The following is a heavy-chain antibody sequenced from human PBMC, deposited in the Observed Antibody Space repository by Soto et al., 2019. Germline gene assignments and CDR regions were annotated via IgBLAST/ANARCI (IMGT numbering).Heavy chain of an antibody. D-gene: IGHD2-2*01. V-gene: IGHV1-69*06. CDR3: ARLGYCSSTSCSDY. J-gene: IGHJ4*02. Sequence: QVQLVQSGAEVKKPGASVKVSCKASGGTFSSYAISWVRQAPGQGLEWMGGIIPIFGTANYAQKFQGRVTITAEKSTSTAYMELSSLRSEDTAVYYCARLGYCSSTSCSDYWGQGTLVTVS. CDR1: GGTFSSYA. CDR2: IIPIFGTA.